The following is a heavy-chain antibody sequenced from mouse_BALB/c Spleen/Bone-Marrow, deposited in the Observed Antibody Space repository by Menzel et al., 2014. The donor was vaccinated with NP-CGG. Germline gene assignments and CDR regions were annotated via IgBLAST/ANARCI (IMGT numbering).Heavy chain of an antibody. J-gene: IGHJ4*01. V-gene: IGHV1-14*01. CDR3: ARRWLPYAMDY. CDR1: GYTFTSYI. CDR2: INPYNDGT. D-gene: IGHD2-3*01. Sequence: EVHLVESGPELVKPGASVKMSCKASGYTFTSYIMHWVKRKPGQGLEWIGYINPYNDGTKYNEKFKGKATLTSDKSSSTAYMELSSLTSEDSAVYYCARRWLPYAMDYWGQGTSVTVSS.